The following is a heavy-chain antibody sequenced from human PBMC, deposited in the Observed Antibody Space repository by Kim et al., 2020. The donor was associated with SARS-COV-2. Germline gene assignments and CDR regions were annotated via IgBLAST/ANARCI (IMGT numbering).Heavy chain of an antibody. CDR3: LRGYCSGGSCYSEDYGMDV. CDR2: INWNGGST. V-gene: IGHV3-20*01. J-gene: IGHJ6*02. D-gene: IGHD2-15*01. Sequence: GGSLRLSCAASGFTFDDYGMSWVRQAPGKGLEWVSGINWNGGSTGYADSVKGRFTISRDNAKNSLYLQMNSLRAEDTALYHCLRGYCSGGSCYSEDYGMDVWGQGTTVTVSS. CDR1: GFTFDDYG.